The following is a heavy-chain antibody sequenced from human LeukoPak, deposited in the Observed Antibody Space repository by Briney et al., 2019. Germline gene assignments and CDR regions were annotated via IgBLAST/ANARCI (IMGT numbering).Heavy chain of an antibody. CDR3: AASGNSWWEGFFHD. J-gene: IGHJ1*01. Sequence: SETLSLTCTASRASMSSFLWSWIRQPPGKGLEWIAHIHYSGTTKYNPSLTSRITLSMDTSKSQVSLRLTSVTAADTAMYYCAASGNSWWEGFFHDWGQGTLVSVSS. CDR2: IHYSGTT. CDR1: RASMSSFL. D-gene: IGHD2-8*02. V-gene: IGHV4-59*03.